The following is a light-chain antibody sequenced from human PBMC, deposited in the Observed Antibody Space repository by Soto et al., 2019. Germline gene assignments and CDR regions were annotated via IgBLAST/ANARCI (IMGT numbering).Light chain of an antibody. Sequence: EIVLTQSPGTLSLSPGERATLSCRASQSVSSIFLAWYQQKAGQAPRLLIYGASSRATGIPDRFSGSGSGTDFTLTISRLEPEDFAVYYCQQYDRSPWTFGQGTKVEIK. CDR3: QQYDRSPWT. CDR1: QSVSSIF. V-gene: IGKV3-20*01. J-gene: IGKJ1*01. CDR2: GAS.